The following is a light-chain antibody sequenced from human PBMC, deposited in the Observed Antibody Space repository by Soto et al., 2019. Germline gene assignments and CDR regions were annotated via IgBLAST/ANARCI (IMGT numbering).Light chain of an antibody. CDR2: AAS. V-gene: IGKV1-27*01. CDR3: QKYNSAPWT. Sequence: DIHMTQSPSSLSASVGDIVSITCLASQGISNYLAWYQQKPGKVPKLLIYAASTLQSGVPSRFSGSGSGTDFTLTISSLQPEDVATYYCQKYNSAPWTLGQGTKVDIK. CDR1: QGISNY. J-gene: IGKJ1*01.